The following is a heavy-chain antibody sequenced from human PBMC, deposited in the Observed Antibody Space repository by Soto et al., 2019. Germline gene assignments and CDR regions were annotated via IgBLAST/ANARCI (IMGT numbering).Heavy chain of an antibody. D-gene: IGHD6-19*01. CDR3: ARDLRQWLTPPAFDY. CDR1: GFTFSSYG. CDR2: IWHDGSNK. J-gene: IGHJ4*02. V-gene: IGHV3-33*01. Sequence: PGGSLRLSCAASGFTFSSYGMHWVRQAPGKGLEWVAVIWHDGSNKYYADSVKGRFTISRDNSKNTLYLQMNSLRAEDTAVYYCARDLRQWLTPPAFDYWGQGTLVTVSS.